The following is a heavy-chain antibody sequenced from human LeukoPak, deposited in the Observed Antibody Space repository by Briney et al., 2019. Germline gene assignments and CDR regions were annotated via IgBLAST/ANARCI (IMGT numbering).Heavy chain of an antibody. Sequence: SETLSLTCAVYGGSFSGYYWSWIRQPPGKGLEWIGEINHSGSTNYNPSLKSRVTISVDTSKNQFSLKLSSVTAADTAVYYCAILDGYNRDDAFDIWGQGTMVTVSS. CDR1: GGSFSGYY. D-gene: IGHD5-24*01. CDR3: AILDGYNRDDAFDI. J-gene: IGHJ3*02. CDR2: INHSGST. V-gene: IGHV4-34*01.